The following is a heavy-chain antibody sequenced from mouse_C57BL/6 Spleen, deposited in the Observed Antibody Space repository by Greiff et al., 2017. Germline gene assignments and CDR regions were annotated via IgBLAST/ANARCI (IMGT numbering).Heavy chain of an antibody. CDR2: IDPEDGDT. Sequence: EVKLEESGAELVRPGASVKLSCTASGFNIKDYYMHWVKQRPEQGLEWIGRIDPEDGDTEYAPKFQGKATVTADTSSNTAYLQLSSLTSEDTAVYYCTTFYYDYPNPWFAYWGQGTLVTVSA. CDR3: TTFYYDYPNPWFAY. V-gene: IGHV14-1*01. J-gene: IGHJ3*01. CDR1: GFNIKDYY. D-gene: IGHD2-4*01.